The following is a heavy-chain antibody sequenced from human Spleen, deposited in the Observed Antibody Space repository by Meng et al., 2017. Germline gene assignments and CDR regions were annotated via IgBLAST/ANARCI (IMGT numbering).Heavy chain of an antibody. CDR1: GYSFTSYD. CDR2: MNPSSGNT. V-gene: IGHV1-8*01. Sequence: QGPLVQRGAEVKKPGASVQVSCKGSGYSFTSYDINWVRQATGQGLEWMGWMNPSSGNTGYAQKFQGRITMTSNTSISTVYMELSSLRSDDTAVYYCARGGGASYTDYWGQGTLVTVSS. J-gene: IGHJ4*02. D-gene: IGHD1-26*01. CDR3: ARGGGASYTDY.